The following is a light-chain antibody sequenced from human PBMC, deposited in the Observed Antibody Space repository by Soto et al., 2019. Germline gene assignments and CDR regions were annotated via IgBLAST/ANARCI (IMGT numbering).Light chain of an antibody. CDR2: AAS. CDR1: QGISSY. Sequence: ASRMSQSPSSVSASTGDRGTITCRASQGISSYLAWYQQKPGKAPKLLIYAASTLQSGVPSRFSGSGSGTDFTLTISCLQSEDFATYYCQQYYSYPFTFGPGTKVDIK. V-gene: IGKV1-8*01. J-gene: IGKJ3*01. CDR3: QQYYSYPFT.